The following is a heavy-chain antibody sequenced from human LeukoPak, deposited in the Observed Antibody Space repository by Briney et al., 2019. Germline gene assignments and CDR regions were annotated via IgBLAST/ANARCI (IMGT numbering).Heavy chain of an antibody. D-gene: IGHD3-16*01. J-gene: IGHJ4*02. CDR1: GGSISSSSYY. V-gene: IGHV4-39*01. CDR3: ARLRLRLGEPTDLDY. Sequence: SETLSLTCTVSGGSISSSSYYWGWIRQPPGKGLEWSGSTYYSGSTYYNPSLKSRVTISIDTSKNQFSLKLSSVTAADTAVYYCARLRLRLGEPTDLDYWGQGTWSPSPQ. CDR2: TYYSGST.